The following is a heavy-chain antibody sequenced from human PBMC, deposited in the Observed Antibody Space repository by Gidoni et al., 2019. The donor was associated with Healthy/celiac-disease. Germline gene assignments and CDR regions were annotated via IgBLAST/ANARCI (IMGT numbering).Heavy chain of an antibody. D-gene: IGHD3-9*01. CDR1: GGSISSSSYS. Sequence: QLQLQESGPGLVKPSETLSLTCTVSGGSISSSSYSWGWFRQPPGKGLEWIGSIYYSGSTYYNPSLKSRVTISVDTSKNQFSLKLSSVTAADTAVYYCARFVSRRDILTGYYFDYWGQGTLVTVSS. CDR2: IYYSGST. CDR3: ARFVSRRDILTGYYFDY. J-gene: IGHJ4*02. V-gene: IGHV4-39*01.